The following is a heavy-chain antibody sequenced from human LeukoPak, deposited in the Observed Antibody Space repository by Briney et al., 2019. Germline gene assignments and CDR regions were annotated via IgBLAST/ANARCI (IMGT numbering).Heavy chain of an antibody. Sequence: PSETLSLTCTVSGGSISSGGYYWTWIRQPAGKGLEWIGRIYTSGSTNYNPSLKSRVTISVDTSKNQFSLKLSSVTAADTAVYYCARLSSAWLLSNRNAFDIWGQGTMVTVSS. V-gene: IGHV4-61*02. CDR1: GGSISSGGYY. J-gene: IGHJ3*02. CDR2: IYTSGST. D-gene: IGHD6-6*01. CDR3: ARLSSAWLLSNRNAFDI.